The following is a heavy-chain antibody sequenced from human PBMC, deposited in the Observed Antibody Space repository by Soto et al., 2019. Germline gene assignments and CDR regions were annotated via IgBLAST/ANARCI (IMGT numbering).Heavy chain of an antibody. CDR3: TTTLIYIVVVPADARRKVDY. Sequence: GGSLRLSCAASGFTFSNAWMNWVRQAPGKGLEWVGRIKSKTDGGTTDYAAPVKGRFTISRDDSKNTLYLQMNSLKTEDTAVYYCTTTLIYIVVVPADARRKVDYWGQGTLVTVSS. V-gene: IGHV3-15*07. D-gene: IGHD2-2*01. J-gene: IGHJ4*02. CDR2: IKSKTDGGTT. CDR1: GFTFSNAW.